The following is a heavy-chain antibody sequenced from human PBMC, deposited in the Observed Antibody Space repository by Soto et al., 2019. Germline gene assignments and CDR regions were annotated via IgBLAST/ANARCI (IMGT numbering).Heavy chain of an antibody. Sequence: QVQLQESGPGLVKPSETLSLTCTVSGGSVSSVSYYWSWIRQPPGKGLEWIGYIYYSGSTNYNPSLKSRVTISVDTSKNQFTLTLSSVTAADTAVYYCARTLWVPAAMGWFDPWGQGTLVTVSS. J-gene: IGHJ5*02. CDR3: ARTLWVPAAMGWFDP. CDR2: IYYSGST. D-gene: IGHD2-2*01. CDR1: GGSVSSVSYY. V-gene: IGHV4-61*01.